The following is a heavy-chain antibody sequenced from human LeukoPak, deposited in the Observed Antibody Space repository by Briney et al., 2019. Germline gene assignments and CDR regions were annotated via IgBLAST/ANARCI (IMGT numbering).Heavy chain of an antibody. D-gene: IGHD3-3*01. J-gene: IGHJ5*02. CDR1: GGSISSSSYY. CDR3: ARLDYDFWSGYPNWFDP. Sequence: SETLSLTCTVSGGSISSSSYYWGWIRQPPGKGLEWIGSIYYSGSTYYNPSLKSRVTISVDTSKNQFSLKLSSVTAADTAVYYCARLDYDFWSGYPNWFDPWGQGTLVTVSS. CDR2: IYYSGST. V-gene: IGHV4-39*01.